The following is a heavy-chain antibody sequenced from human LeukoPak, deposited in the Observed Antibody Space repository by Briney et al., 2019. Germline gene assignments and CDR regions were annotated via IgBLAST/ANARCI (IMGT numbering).Heavy chain of an antibody. Sequence: RASVKVSCKASGGTFSSYAISWVRQAPGQGLEWMGGIILIFGTANYAQKFQGRVTITADESTSTAYMELSSLRSEDTAVYYCAVEAYSSSWYGSYWGQGTLVTVSS. J-gene: IGHJ4*02. D-gene: IGHD6-13*01. CDR2: IILIFGTA. V-gene: IGHV1-69*13. CDR1: GGTFSSYA. CDR3: AVEAYSSSWYGSY.